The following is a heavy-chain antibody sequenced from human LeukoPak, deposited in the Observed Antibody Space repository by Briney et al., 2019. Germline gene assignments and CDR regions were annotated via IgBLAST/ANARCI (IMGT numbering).Heavy chain of an antibody. J-gene: IGHJ4*02. V-gene: IGHV3-30*03. CDR3: ARDHYYDSSHFDY. Sequence: PGGSLRLSCAASGFTFSSYGMHWVRQAPGKGLEWVAVISYDGSNKYYADSVKGRFTISRDNSKNTLYLQMNSLRAEDTAVYYCARDHYYDSSHFDYWGQGTLVTVSS. D-gene: IGHD3-22*01. CDR2: ISYDGSNK. CDR1: GFTFSSYG.